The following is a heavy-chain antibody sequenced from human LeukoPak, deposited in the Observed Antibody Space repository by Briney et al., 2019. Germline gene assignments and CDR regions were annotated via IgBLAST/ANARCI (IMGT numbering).Heavy chain of an antibody. CDR3: ARDYCSSTSCLFDY. D-gene: IGHD2-2*01. J-gene: IGHJ4*02. V-gene: IGHV1-2*06. CDR1: GYTFIAYY. CDR2: INPNSGDT. Sequence: ASVKVSCKASGYTFIAYYIHWVRQAPGQGLEWMGRINPNSGDTDYAQKFQGRIIMSRDTSISTLYMDLRSLRSDDTAVYYCARDYCSSTSCLFDYWGQGTLVTVSS.